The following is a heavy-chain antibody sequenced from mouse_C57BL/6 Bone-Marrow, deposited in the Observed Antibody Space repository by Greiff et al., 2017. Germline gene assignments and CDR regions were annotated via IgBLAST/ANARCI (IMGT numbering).Heavy chain of an antibody. D-gene: IGHD1-1*01. CDR1: GFNIKDDY. CDR3: TTGYYGSSDSY. CDR2: IDPENGDT. Sequence: VQLQQSGAELVRPGASVKLSCTASGFNIKDDYMHWVKQRPEQGLEWIGWIDPENGDTEYASKFQGKATITADTSSNTAYLQLSSLTSEDTAVYDCTTGYYGSSDSYWGQGTTLTVSS. V-gene: IGHV14-4*01. J-gene: IGHJ2*01.